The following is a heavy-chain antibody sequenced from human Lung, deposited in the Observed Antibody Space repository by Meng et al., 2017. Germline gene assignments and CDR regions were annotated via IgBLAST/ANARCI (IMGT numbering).Heavy chain of an antibody. CDR1: GFTSSSYA. D-gene: IGHD3-22*01. CDR2: ISYDGSNI. V-gene: IGHV3-30*01. Sequence: GGFLRLSGAASGFTSSSYAMHWVRQAPGKGLEGVAVISYDGSNIYYADSVKGRFTISRDNSKNTLYLQMNSLRAKDTAVYYCARDGYYYDSSGYYYWGYPTADAFDIWGQGTMVTVSS. CDR3: ARDGYYYDSSGYYYWGYPTADAFDI. J-gene: IGHJ3*02.